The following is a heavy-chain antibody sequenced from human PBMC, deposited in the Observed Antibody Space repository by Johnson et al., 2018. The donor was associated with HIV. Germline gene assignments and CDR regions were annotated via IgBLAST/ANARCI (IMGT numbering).Heavy chain of an antibody. Sequence: QVQLVESGGGVVPPGRSLRLSCAASGFTFSSHAMHWVRQAPGKGLEWVAIISYDGSNKYYTDSVKGRFTISRDNSKNTLYLQMNSLRAEDTAVYYCARGVGLVDGMIVDAFDIWGQGTMVTVSS. V-gene: IGHV3-30*04. D-gene: IGHD3-22*01. J-gene: IGHJ3*02. CDR3: ARGVGLVDGMIVDAFDI. CDR1: GFTFSSHA. CDR2: ISYDGSNK.